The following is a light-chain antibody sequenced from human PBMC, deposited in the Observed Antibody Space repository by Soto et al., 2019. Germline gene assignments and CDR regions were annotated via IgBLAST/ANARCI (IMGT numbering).Light chain of an antibody. CDR3: STWDDSLTGLV. V-gene: IGLV1-47*01. Sequence: QSVLTQPPSASGTPGQRVTISCSGSSSNIGSNYVYWYQQLPGRAPRLIMYKNDQRPSGVPDRFSGSKSGTSASLAISGLRSEDEAVYHCSTWDDSLTGLVFGGGTQLTVL. CDR1: SSNIGSNY. CDR2: KND. J-gene: IGLJ3*02.